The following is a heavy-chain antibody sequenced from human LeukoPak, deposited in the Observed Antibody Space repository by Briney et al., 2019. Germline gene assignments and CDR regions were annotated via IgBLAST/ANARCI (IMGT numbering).Heavy chain of an antibody. D-gene: IGHD3-3*01. J-gene: IGHJ4*02. CDR3: ARDGKRITIFGVVIDGSFDY. CDR2: INWNGGST. CDR1: GFTFDDYG. Sequence: GGSLRLSCAASGFTFDDYGMSLVRQAPGKGLEWVSGINWNGGSTGYADSVKGRFTISRDNAKNSLYLQMNSLRAEDTALYYCARDGKRITIFGVVIDGSFDYWGQGTLVTVSS. V-gene: IGHV3-20*04.